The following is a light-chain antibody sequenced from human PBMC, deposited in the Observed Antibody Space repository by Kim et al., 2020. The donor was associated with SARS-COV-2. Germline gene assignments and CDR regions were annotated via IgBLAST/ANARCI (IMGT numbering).Light chain of an antibody. CDR3: SSYTSSSTLVV. V-gene: IGLV2-14*03. CDR1: SSDVGGYNY. J-gene: IGLJ2*01. Sequence: SLTISCTGTSSDVGGYNYVSWYQQHPGKAPKLMIYDVSNRPSGVSNRFSGSKSGNTASLTISGLQAEDEADYYCSSYTSSSTLVVFVGGTQLTVL. CDR2: DVS.